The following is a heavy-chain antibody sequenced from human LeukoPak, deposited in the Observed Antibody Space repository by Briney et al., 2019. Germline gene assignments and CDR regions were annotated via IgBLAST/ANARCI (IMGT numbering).Heavy chain of an antibody. Sequence: GGSLRLSCAASGFTFSSYSMNWVRQAPGKGLEWVSSISSSSSYIYYADSVKGRFTISRDNAKNSLYLQMNSLRAEDTAVYYCARVSGLGDAFDIWGQGTMVTVSS. V-gene: IGHV3-21*01. D-gene: IGHD3-16*01. CDR3: ARVSGLGDAFDI. CDR1: GFTFSSYS. CDR2: ISSSSSYI. J-gene: IGHJ3*02.